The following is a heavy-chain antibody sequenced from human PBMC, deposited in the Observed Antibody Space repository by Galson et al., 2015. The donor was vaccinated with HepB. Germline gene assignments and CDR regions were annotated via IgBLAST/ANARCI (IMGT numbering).Heavy chain of an antibody. J-gene: IGHJ4*02. CDR2: INPSGGST. CDR1: GYTFTSYY. D-gene: IGHD2-2*01. V-gene: IGHV1-46*01. Sequence: SVKVSCKASGYTFTSYYMHWVRQAPGQGLEWMGIINPSGGSTSYAQKFQGRVTMTRDTSTSTVYMELSSLRSEDTAVYYCARDCPDPAAMIGYFDYWGQGTLVTVSS. CDR3: ARDCPDPAAMIGYFDY.